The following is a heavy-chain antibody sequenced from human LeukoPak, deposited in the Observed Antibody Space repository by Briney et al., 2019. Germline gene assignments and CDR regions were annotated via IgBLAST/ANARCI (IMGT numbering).Heavy chain of an antibody. CDR2: ISAYNGNT. J-gene: IGHJ4*02. CDR3: TRDLGQWLLQGIFFDY. Sequence: GAAVKVSCKASGYTFTSYGISWVGQARGQGGEWMGWISAYNGNTNYAQKLQGRVTMTTDTSTSTAYLELRSLRSDDTDVYYCTRDLGQWLLQGIFFDYWGQGALVTVSS. V-gene: IGHV1-18*01. CDR1: GYTFTSYG. D-gene: IGHD5-12*01.